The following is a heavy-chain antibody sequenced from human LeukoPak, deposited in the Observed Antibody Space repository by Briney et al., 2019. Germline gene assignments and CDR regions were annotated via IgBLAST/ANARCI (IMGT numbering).Heavy chain of an antibody. D-gene: IGHD1-26*01. Sequence: RSSETLSLTCTVSGGSISSSSYYWGWIRQPPGKGLEWIGSIYYSGSTYYNPSLKSRVTISVDTSKNQFSLKLSSVTAADTAVYYCARHLEWEPEAFDIWGQGTMVTVSS. CDR3: ARHLEWEPEAFDI. CDR1: GGSISSSSYY. V-gene: IGHV4-39*01. J-gene: IGHJ3*02. CDR2: IYYSGST.